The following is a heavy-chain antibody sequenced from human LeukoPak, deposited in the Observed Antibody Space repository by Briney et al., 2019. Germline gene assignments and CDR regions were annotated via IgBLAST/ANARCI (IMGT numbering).Heavy chain of an antibody. CDR3: ARDELRVGATVTDY. J-gene: IGHJ4*02. CDR2: IYTSGST. D-gene: IGHD1-26*01. Sequence: PSETLSLTCTVSGGSISSYYWSWIRQPAGKGLEWIGRIYTSGSTNYNPSLKSRVTMSVDTSKNQFSLKLSSVTAADTAVYYCARDELRVGATVTDYWGQGTPVTVSS. CDR1: GGSISSYY. V-gene: IGHV4-4*07.